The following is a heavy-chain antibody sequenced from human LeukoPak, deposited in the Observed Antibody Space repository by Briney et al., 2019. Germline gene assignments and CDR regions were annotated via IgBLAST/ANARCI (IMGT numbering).Heavy chain of an antibody. D-gene: IGHD3-3*01. CDR1: GESFSGYY. J-gene: IGHJ3*02. CDR3: ARGLAFGVAAAFDI. V-gene: IGHV4-34*01. CDR2: INHSGNT. Sequence: SETLSLTCAVYGESFSGYYWSWIRQPPGKGLEWIGEINHSGNTNYNPSLKSRMTISVDTTKNQFSLRLSSVTAADTAVYYCARGLAFGVAAAFDIWGQGTMVTVSS.